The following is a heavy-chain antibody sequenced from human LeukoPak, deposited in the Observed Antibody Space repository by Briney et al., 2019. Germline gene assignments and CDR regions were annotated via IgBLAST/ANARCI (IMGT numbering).Heavy chain of an antibody. CDR1: GFTFSSYG. V-gene: IGHV3-33*01. CDR3: ARDYQLLHYYYGMDV. J-gene: IGHJ6*02. D-gene: IGHD2-2*01. CDR2: IWYDGSNK. Sequence: GRSLRLSCAASGFTFSSYGMHWVRQAPGKGLEWVAVIWYDGSNKYYADSVKGRFTISRDNSKNTLYLQMNSLRAEDTAVYYCARDYQLLHYYYGMDVWGQGTTVTVSS.